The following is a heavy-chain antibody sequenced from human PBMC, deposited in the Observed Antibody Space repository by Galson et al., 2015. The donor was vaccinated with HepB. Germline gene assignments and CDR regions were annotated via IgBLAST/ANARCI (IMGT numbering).Heavy chain of an antibody. V-gene: IGHV1-18*04. J-gene: IGHJ6*02. D-gene: IGHD3-10*01. Sequence: SVKVSCKASGYTFTSYGISWVRQAPGQRLEWMGWISAYNGNTNYAQKLQGRVTMTTDTSTSTAYMELRSLRSDDTAVYYCARDVRLLWFGESLYYYYGMDVWGQGTTVTVSS. CDR2: ISAYNGNT. CDR3: ARDVRLLWFGESLYYYYGMDV. CDR1: GYTFTSYG.